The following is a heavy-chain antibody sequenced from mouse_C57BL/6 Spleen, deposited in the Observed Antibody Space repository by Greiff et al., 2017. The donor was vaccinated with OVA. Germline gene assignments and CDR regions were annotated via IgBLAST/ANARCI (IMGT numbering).Heavy chain of an antibody. V-gene: IGHV1-53*01. CDR1: GNTFTSYG. CDR2: INPSNGGT. Sequence: QVQLQQPGTELVKPGASVKLSCKASGNTFTSYGMNWVKQRPGQGLEWIGNINPSNGGTNYNEKFKSKATLTVDISPSTAYMQVSTLTYEGSAVYYCEAGAFAYWGQGTLVTVSA. J-gene: IGHJ3*01. CDR3: EAGAFAY.